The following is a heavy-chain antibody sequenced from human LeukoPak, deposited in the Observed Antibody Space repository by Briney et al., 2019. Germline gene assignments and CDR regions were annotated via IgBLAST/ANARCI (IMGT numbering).Heavy chain of an antibody. J-gene: IGHJ4*02. D-gene: IGHD1-26*01. Sequence: ASVKVSCKASGYTFTSYYMHWVRQAPGQGLEWMGIINPSGGSTSYAQKFQGRVTMTRDMSTSTVYKELSSLRSEDTAVYYCARDVLGGDDYWGQGTLVTVSS. CDR3: ARDVLGGDDY. V-gene: IGHV1-46*01. CDR2: INPSGGST. CDR1: GYTFTSYY.